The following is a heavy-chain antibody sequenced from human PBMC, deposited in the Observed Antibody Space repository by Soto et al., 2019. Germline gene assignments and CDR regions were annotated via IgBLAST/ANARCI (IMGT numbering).Heavy chain of an antibody. V-gene: IGHV1-18*01. J-gene: IGHJ6*02. Sequence: ASVKVSCKASGYTFTSYGISWVRQAPGQGLEWMGWISAYNGNTNYAQKLQGRVTMTTDTSTSTAYMELRSLRSDDTAVYYCARDGIIAAAGTSQKNYYYYGMDVWGQGTTVTVSS. CDR1: GYTFTSYG. CDR3: ARDGIIAAAGTSQKNYYYYGMDV. D-gene: IGHD6-13*01. CDR2: ISAYNGNT.